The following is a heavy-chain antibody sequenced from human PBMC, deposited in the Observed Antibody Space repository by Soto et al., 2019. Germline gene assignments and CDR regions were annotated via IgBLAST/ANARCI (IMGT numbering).Heavy chain of an antibody. J-gene: IGHJ6*02. V-gene: IGHV3-30-3*01. Sequence: GSLRLSCAASGFTFSSYAMHWVRQAPGKGLEWVAVISYDGSNKYYADSVKGRFTISRDNSKNTLYLQMNSLRAEDTAVYYCAREAAAAFINIYYYYGMDVWGQGTTVTVSS. CDR3: AREAAAAFINIYYYYGMDV. D-gene: IGHD6-13*01. CDR2: ISYDGSNK. CDR1: GFTFSSYA.